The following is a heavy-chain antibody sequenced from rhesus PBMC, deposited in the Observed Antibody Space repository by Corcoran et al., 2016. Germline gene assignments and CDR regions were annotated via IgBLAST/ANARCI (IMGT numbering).Heavy chain of an antibody. J-gene: IGHJ4*01. V-gene: IGHV1-111*02. Sequence: EVQLVQSGAEVKKPGASVTISCKASGYTFTDYYLHWVRQAPGKGLGWMGRVDPEDGEAIHAQKFQDRVTITADTSTDTAYMELSSLRSEDTAVYYCATQYCTGSGCNLDYWGQGVLVTVSS. D-gene: IGHD2-21*01. CDR2: VDPEDGEA. CDR3: ATQYCTGSGCNLDY. CDR1: GYTFTDYY.